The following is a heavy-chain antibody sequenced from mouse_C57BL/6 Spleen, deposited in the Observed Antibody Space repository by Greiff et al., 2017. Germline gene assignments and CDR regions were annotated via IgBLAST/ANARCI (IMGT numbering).Heavy chain of an antibody. V-gene: IGHV1-37*01. D-gene: IGHD1-1*01. CDR3: ARGDYGSSRAWFAY. CDR1: GYSFTGYF. CDR2: INPYNGYT. J-gene: IGHJ3*01. Sequence: EVQVVESGPELVKPGASVKISCKASGYSFTGYFMNWVKQSHGKSLEWIGRINPYNGYTFYNQKFKGKATLTVDKSSSTAHMELLSLTSEDFAVYYCARGDYGSSRAWFAYWGQGTLVTVSA.